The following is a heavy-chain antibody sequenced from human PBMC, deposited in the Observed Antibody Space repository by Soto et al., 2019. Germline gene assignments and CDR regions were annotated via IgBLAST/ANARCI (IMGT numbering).Heavy chain of an antibody. V-gene: IGHV4-34*01. CDR3: ARGPGLRIFGVVYYMDV. Sequence: SETLSLTCAVYGGSFSGYYWSWIRQPPGKGLEWIGEINHSGGTNYNPSLKSRVTISVDTSKNQFSLKLSSVTAADTAVYYCARGPGLRIFGVVYYMDVWGKGTTVTVSS. CDR2: INHSGGT. D-gene: IGHD3-3*01. J-gene: IGHJ6*03. CDR1: GGSFSGYY.